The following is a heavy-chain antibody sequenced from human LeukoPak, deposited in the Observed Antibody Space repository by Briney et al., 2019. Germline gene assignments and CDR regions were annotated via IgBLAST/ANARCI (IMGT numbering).Heavy chain of an antibody. Sequence: SETLSLTCAVSGVSVSSDSYYWAWIRQPPGQRLEWIGYIYHSGSTKCNPSLKSRVTMSVDASKNQFSLNLSSVTTADTAVYYCAMISGGYLFDKWGQGTLVTVSS. D-gene: IGHD1-26*01. CDR3: AMISGGYLFDK. V-gene: IGHV4-61*01. CDR2: IYHSGST. CDR1: GVSVSSDSYY. J-gene: IGHJ4*02.